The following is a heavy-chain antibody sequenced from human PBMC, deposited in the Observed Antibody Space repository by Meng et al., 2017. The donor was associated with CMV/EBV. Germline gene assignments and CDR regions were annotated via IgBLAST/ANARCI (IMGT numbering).Heavy chain of an antibody. CDR1: GESFSGYY. CDR3: ARDNDFWSGSIDY. D-gene: IGHD3-3*01. J-gene: IGHJ4*02. CDR2: INHSGST. V-gene: IGHV4-34*01. Sequence: CAVYGESFSGYYWRWIRQPPGKGLEWIGEINHSGSTNYNPSLKSRVTISVDTSKNQFSLKLSSVTAADTAVYYCARDNDFWSGSIDYWGQGTLVTVSS.